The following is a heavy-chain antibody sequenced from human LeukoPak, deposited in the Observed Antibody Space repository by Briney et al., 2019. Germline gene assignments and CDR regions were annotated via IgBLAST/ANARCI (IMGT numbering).Heavy chain of an antibody. V-gene: IGHV4-34*01. CDR3: ARPNRGYCSSTSCYPHYYYYYGMDV. Sequence: SETLSLTCAVYGGSFSGYYWSWIRQPPGKGLEWIGEINHSGSTNYNPSLKSRVTISVDTSKNQFSLKLSSVTAADTAVYYCARPNRGYCSSTSCYPHYYYYYGMDVWGQGTTVTVS. J-gene: IGHJ6*02. CDR2: INHSGST. CDR1: GGSFSGYY. D-gene: IGHD2-2*01.